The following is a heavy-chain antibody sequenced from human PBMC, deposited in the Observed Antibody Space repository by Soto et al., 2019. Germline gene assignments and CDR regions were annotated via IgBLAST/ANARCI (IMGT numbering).Heavy chain of an antibody. J-gene: IGHJ2*01. D-gene: IGHD3-16*01. Sequence: PGGSLRLSCTASGFAFRSYPMHWVRQAPGKGLEPVSAISGNGGNTYYADSVKGRFTISRDNSKNTLYLQMGGLTIEDMAVYYCARDGWGSNWYFDLWGRGTLVTVSS. CDR2: ISGNGGNT. CDR3: ARDGWGSNWYFDL. CDR1: GFAFRSYP. V-gene: IGHV3-64*02.